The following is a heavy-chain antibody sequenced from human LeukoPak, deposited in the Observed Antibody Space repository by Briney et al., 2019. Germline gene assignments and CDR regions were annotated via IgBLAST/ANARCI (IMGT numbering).Heavy chain of an antibody. Sequence: ASVKVSCKASGYTFTHFDINWVRQATGQGLEWMGWLNPNTGNTAYAEKFQGRVTITSKTSITTAYMELSSLRSDDTAVYYCATKQWLAPPPDSWGQGTPVTVSS. V-gene: IGHV1-8*01. J-gene: IGHJ4*02. CDR2: LNPNTGNT. D-gene: IGHD6-19*01. CDR1: GYTFTHFD. CDR3: ATKQWLAPPPDS.